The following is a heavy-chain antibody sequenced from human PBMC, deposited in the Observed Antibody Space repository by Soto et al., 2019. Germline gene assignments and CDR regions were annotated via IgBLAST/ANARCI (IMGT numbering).Heavy chain of an antibody. CDR3: TRANWYSEY. J-gene: IGHJ4*02. Sequence: QVQLQESGPGLVKPSETQSLTCSVSGGSISNHYWSWIRQPPGKGLEWIGYIYYNGNTNYNPSLKSRVTMSVDTSRNQISLKLTTVTAADTAVYYCTRANWYSEYWGQGTLVTVSS. CDR2: IYYNGNT. D-gene: IGHD7-27*01. V-gene: IGHV4-59*11. CDR1: GGSISNHY.